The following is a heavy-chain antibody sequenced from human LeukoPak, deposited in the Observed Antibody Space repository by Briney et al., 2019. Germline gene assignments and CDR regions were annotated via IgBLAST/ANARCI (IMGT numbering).Heavy chain of an antibody. CDR2: ISGSGGST. CDR3: AKDGYCSGGSCYPY. CDR1: GFTFSSYA. Sequence: GGSLRLSCAASGFTFSSYAMSWVRQAPGKGLEWVSAISGSGGSTYYADSVKGRFTISRDNSKNTLYLQMNSLRAEDTAVYYCAKDGYCSGGSCYPYWGQGTLVTVSP. D-gene: IGHD2-15*01. V-gene: IGHV3-23*01. J-gene: IGHJ4*02.